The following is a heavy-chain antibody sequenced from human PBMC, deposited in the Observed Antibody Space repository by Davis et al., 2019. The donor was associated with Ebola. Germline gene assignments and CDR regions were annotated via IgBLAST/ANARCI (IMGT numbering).Heavy chain of an antibody. Sequence: GGSLRLSCAASGFTFSSYGMHWVRQAPGKGLEWVAVIWYDGSNKYYADSVKGRFTISRDNSKNTLYLQMNSLRAEDTAVYYCARGDIVATIFYYYGMDVWGQGTTVTVSS. D-gene: IGHD5-12*01. J-gene: IGHJ6*02. V-gene: IGHV3-33*01. CDR3: ARGDIVATIFYYYGMDV. CDR2: IWYDGSNK. CDR1: GFTFSSYG.